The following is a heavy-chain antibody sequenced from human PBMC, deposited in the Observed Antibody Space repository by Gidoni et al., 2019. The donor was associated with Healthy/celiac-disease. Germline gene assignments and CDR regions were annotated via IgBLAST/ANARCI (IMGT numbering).Heavy chain of an antibody. CDR1: GFTFSSYW. CDR2: IKQDGSAK. J-gene: IGHJ3*02. CDR3: ARAGSGSYRGAFDI. Sequence: SCAASGFTFSSYWMSWVRQAPGKGLEWVANIKQDGSAKYYVDSVKGRFTISRDNAKNSLYLQMNSLRAEDTAVYYCARAGSGSYRGAFDIWGQGTMVTVSS. D-gene: IGHD1-26*01. V-gene: IGHV3-7*01.